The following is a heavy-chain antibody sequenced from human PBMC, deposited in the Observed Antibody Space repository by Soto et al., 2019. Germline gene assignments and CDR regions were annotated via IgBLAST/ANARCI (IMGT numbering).Heavy chain of an antibody. CDR3: ARYSGSYWHYLDF. D-gene: IGHD1-26*01. CDR1: GYSFASHW. CDR2: IYPGDSDT. V-gene: IGHV5-51*01. Sequence: ESLKISCKGSGYSFASHWVAWVRQMPEKGLEWIGTIYPGDSDTKYSSAFRGHVTISADTSVSTAYLQWRSLEATDSAIYYCARYSGSYWHYLDFWGQGTLVTVSS. J-gene: IGHJ4*02.